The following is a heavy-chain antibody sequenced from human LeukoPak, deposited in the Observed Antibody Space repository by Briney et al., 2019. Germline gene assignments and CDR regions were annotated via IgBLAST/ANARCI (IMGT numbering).Heavy chain of an antibody. Sequence: ASVKVSCKASGYTFTSYDINWVRQATGQGLEWMGWMNPNSGNTGYAQKFRGRLTMTRDTSTSTDYMELRSLRSEDTAIYYCARDNSVEDIAWWFDPWGQGTLVTVSS. J-gene: IGHJ5*02. CDR3: ARDNSVEDIAWWFDP. V-gene: IGHV1-8*01. D-gene: IGHD2-15*01. CDR1: GYTFTSYD. CDR2: MNPNSGNT.